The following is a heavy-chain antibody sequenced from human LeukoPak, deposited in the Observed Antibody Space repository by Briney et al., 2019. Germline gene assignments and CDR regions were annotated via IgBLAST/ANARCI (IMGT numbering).Heavy chain of an antibody. Sequence: GSLRLSCVVSGFTSSRYEMHWVRQAPGKGLEWIGEINHSGSTNYNPSLKSRVTISVDTSKNQFSLKLSSVTAADTAVYYCARDGYYGSGSYFDWFDPWGQGTLVTVSS. CDR2: INHSGST. CDR3: ARDGYYGSGSYFDWFDP. V-gene: IGHV4-34*01. J-gene: IGHJ5*02. D-gene: IGHD3-10*01. CDR1: GFTSSRYE.